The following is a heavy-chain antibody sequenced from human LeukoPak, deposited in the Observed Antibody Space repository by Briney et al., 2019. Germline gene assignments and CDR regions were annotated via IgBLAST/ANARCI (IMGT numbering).Heavy chain of an antibody. V-gene: IGHV3-23*01. CDR3: AKGGGANPIDAFDF. J-gene: IGHJ3*01. Sequence: GGSLRLSCAASGFTFSSYAMTWVRQAPGKGLEWVSGINGNGGMIYYADSVKGRFTISRENSKNTLYMQMNSLRAEDTALYYCAKGGGANPIDAFDFWGKGTIVTASA. CDR2: INGNGGMI. CDR1: GFTFSSYA. D-gene: IGHD4/OR15-4a*01.